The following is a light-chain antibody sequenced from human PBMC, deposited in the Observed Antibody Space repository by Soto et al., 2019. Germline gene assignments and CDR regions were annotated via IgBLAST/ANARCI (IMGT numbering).Light chain of an antibody. CDR3: QSYDSSLSGYV. V-gene: IGLV1-40*01. CDR1: SSNIGAGYD. Sequence: QPVLTQPPSLSVAPGQRVTISCTGSSSNIGAGYDVHWYQQLPGTAPKLLIYGNSNRPSGVPDRFSGSKSGTSASLAITGLQAEDEADYYCQSYDSSLSGYVFGTGTKVTVL. CDR2: GNS. J-gene: IGLJ1*01.